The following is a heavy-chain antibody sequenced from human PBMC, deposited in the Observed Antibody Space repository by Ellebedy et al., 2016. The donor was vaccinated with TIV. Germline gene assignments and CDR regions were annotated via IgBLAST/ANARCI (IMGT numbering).Heavy chain of an antibody. CDR3: AKGFYGSGSPVLNWFDP. V-gene: IGHV3-23*01. CDR1: GFTFSSYA. Sequence: GESLKISCAASGFTFSSYAMSWVRQAPGKGLEWVSAISGSGGSTYYADSVKGRFTISRDNSKNTLYLQMNSLRAEDTAVYYCAKGFYGSGSPVLNWFDPWGQGTLVTVSS. D-gene: IGHD3-10*01. J-gene: IGHJ5*02. CDR2: ISGSGGST.